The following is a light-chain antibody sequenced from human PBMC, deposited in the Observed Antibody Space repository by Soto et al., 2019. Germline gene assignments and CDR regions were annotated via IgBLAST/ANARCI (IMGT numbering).Light chain of an antibody. CDR2: DVS. CDR1: SSDVGGYNY. V-gene: IGLV2-14*03. Sequence: QSALTQPASVSGSPGQSITITCTGTSSDVGGYNYVSWYQQHPGKAPKVLISDVSNRPSGISNRFSGSKSGNTASLTISGLQAEVEADYYCSSYTSIDTWVFGTGTKLTVL. J-gene: IGLJ1*01. CDR3: SSYTSIDTWV.